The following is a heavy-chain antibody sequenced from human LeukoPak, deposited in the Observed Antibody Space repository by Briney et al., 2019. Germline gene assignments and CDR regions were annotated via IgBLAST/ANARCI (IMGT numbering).Heavy chain of an antibody. D-gene: IGHD3-10*01. CDR1: AFTFENFA. CDR3: AKATGSGSFLVDY. J-gene: IGHJ4*02. V-gene: IGHV3-43*02. Sequence: GGSLRLSCAASAFTFENFAMHWVRQGPRKGLEWVSLISADGATTHYTDSVKGRFTVSRDNSKNPLFLQMNSLRTEDTAFYYCAKATGSGSFLVDYLGQGTLVTVSS. CDR2: ISADGATT.